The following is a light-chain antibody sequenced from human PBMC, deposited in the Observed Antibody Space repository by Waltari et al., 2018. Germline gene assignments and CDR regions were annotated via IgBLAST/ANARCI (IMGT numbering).Light chain of an antibody. CDR3: QQYNTYSS. CDR2: KAS. CDR1: QSISNW. Sequence: IQVTLSPPSRSASVGDRVTITCRASQSISNWLAWYQQKPGKAPILLIYKASILKSGVPSRFSGSGSGTQFTLTISSLQPGDFATYYCQQYNTYSSFGQGTKLEIK. V-gene: IGKV1-5*03. J-gene: IGKJ2*01.